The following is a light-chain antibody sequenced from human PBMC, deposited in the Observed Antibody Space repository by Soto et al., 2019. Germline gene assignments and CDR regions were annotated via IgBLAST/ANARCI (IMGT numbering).Light chain of an antibody. V-gene: IGLV1-51*01. CDR1: SSNIGNNY. Sequence: QSVLTQPPSVSAAPGQKVTISCSGSSSNIGNNYVSRYQQLPGTAPKLLIYDNNKRPSGISDRFSGSKSGTSATLGITGLQTGDEADYYCGTWDSSLSAGVVFGGGTKLTVL. CDR3: GTWDSSLSAGVV. CDR2: DNN. J-gene: IGLJ2*01.